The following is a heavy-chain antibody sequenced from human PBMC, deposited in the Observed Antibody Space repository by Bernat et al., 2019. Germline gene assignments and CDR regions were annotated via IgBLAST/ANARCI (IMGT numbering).Heavy chain of an antibody. J-gene: IGHJ3*02. CDR3: ARPGYSYGGDAFDI. CDR2: ISSSSSYI. D-gene: IGHD5-18*01. CDR1: GFTFSSYS. Sequence: EVQLVESGGGLVKPGGSLRLSCAASGFTFSSYSMNWVRQAPGKGLEWVSSISSSSSYIYYADSVKGRFTISRDNAKNSLYLQMNSLRAEDTAVYYCARPGYSYGGDAFDIWGQGTMVTVSS. V-gene: IGHV3-21*01.